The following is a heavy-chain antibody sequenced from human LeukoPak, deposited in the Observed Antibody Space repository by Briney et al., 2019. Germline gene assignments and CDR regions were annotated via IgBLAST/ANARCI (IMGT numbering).Heavy chain of an antibody. CDR3: ARVGERGGVIDY. J-gene: IGHJ4*02. CDR1: GGSISSSSYY. Sequence: SETLSLTCTVSGGSISSSSYYWGWIRQPPGKGLEWIGSIYYSGSTYYNPSLKSRVTISVDTSKNQFSLKLSSVTATDTAVYYCARVGERGGVIDYWGQGTLVTVSS. D-gene: IGHD3-10*01. CDR2: IYYSGST. V-gene: IGHV4-39*07.